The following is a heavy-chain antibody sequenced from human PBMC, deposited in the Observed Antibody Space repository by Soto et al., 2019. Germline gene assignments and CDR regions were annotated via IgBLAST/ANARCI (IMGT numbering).Heavy chain of an antibody. CDR3: ARERRDLTMGLFYFDY. CDR2: IYYSGNT. V-gene: IGHV4-59*01. D-gene: IGHD3-10*01. J-gene: IGHJ4*02. CDR1: GGSISSYY. Sequence: SETLPLTXTVSGGSISSYYWSWIRQPPGKELEWIGYIYYSGNTNYNPSLKSRVTISLDTSKNQFSLKLSSLTAADTAMYYCARERRDLTMGLFYFDYWGQGTLVTVSS.